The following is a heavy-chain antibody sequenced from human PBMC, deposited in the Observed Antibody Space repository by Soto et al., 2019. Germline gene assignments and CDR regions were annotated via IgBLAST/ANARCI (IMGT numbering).Heavy chain of an antibody. D-gene: IGHD6-25*01. CDR2: ISYDGSNK. CDR3: AKDRRPNYYCGMDV. J-gene: IGHJ6*02. Sequence: GGSLRLSCAPSGFTFSSYGMHWARQAPGKGLEWVAVISYDGSNKYYADSVKGRFTISRDNSKNTLYLQMNSLRAEDTAVYYCAKDRRPNYYCGMDVWGQGTTVTVSS. V-gene: IGHV3-30*18. CDR1: GFTFSSYG.